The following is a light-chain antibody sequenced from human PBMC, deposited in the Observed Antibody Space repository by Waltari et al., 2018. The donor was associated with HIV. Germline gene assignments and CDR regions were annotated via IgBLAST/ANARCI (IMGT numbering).Light chain of an antibody. J-gene: IGKJ1*01. CDR3: QQVDSYPWT. CDR1: QGISRF. V-gene: IGKV1-9*01. Sequence: DILLTQSPSFLSASIGDRVTITCRASQGISRFLAWFQQKPGQAPKLLIYAASHLQGGVPSRFSGSGSETEFTLTINGLQPEDFATYYCQQVDSYPWTFGQGTRVEVK. CDR2: AAS.